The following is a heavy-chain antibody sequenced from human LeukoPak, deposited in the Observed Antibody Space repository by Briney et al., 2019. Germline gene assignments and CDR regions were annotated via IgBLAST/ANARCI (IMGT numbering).Heavy chain of an antibody. CDR1: GFTFSSYA. CDR3: AKSPPLTNWFDP. V-gene: IGHV3-23*01. J-gene: IGHJ5*02. CDR2: ISGSGGST. Sequence: GGSLRLSCVASGFTFSSYAMSWVRQAPGKGLDWVSAISGSGGSTYYADSVKGRFTISRDNSKNTLYLQMNSLRAEDTAVYYCAKSPPLTNWFDPWGQGTLVTVSS.